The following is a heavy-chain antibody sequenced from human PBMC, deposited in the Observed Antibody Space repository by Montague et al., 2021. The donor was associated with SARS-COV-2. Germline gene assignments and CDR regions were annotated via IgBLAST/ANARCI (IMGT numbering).Heavy chain of an antibody. D-gene: IGHD6-19*01. CDR3: ARGSGWMGNAFDI. Sequence: SETLSLTCTVSGGSISSYYWSWIRQPPGKGLEWIGYIYYSGSTNYNPSLKSRVTISVDTSKNQFSPKLSSVTAADTAVYYCARGSGWMGNAFDIWGQGTMVTASS. CDR1: GGSISSYY. J-gene: IGHJ3*02. CDR2: IYYSGST. V-gene: IGHV4-59*01.